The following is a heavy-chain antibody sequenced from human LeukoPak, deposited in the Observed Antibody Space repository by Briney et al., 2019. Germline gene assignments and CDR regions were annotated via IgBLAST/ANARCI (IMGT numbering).Heavy chain of an antibody. D-gene: IGHD5-12*01. J-gene: IGHJ4*02. Sequence: PSETLSLTCAVYGGSFSGYYWSWIRQPPGKGLEWIGEINHSGSTNYNPSLKSRVTISVDTSENQSSLKLSSVTAADTAVYYCARGGWLRPFDYWGQGTLVTVSS. CDR2: INHSGST. CDR1: GGSFSGYY. CDR3: ARGGWLRPFDY. V-gene: IGHV4-34*01.